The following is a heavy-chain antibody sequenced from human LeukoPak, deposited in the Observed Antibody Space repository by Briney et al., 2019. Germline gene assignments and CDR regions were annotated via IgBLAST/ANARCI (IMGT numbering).Heavy chain of an antibody. CDR2: IWYDGSNK. CDR1: GFIFSSYG. V-gene: IGHV3-33*06. CDR3: AKDGGTGGSNDAFDI. D-gene: IGHD2-15*01. Sequence: GRSLRLSCAASGFIFSSYGMHWVRQAPGKGLGWVAVIWYDGSNKYYADSVKGRFTISRDNSKNTLYLQMNSLRAEDTAVYYCAKDGGTGGSNDAFDIWGQGTMVTVSS. J-gene: IGHJ3*02.